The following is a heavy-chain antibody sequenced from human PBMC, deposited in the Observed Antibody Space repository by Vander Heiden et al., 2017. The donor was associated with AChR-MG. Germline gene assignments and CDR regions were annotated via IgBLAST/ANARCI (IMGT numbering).Heavy chain of an antibody. CDR1: GYTFTSYA. Sequence: QVQLAQSGSEFNKPGASVKVSCKASGYTFTSYAMNWVRQAPGQGLEWMRWINTNTGNPTYAQGFTGRFVFTLDTSVSTAYLQISSLKAEDTAVYYCARGQLNRNYNFDYWGQGTLVTVSS. D-gene: IGHD5-18*01. CDR3: ARGQLNRNYNFDY. J-gene: IGHJ4*02. V-gene: IGHV7-4-1*02. CDR2: INTNTGNP.